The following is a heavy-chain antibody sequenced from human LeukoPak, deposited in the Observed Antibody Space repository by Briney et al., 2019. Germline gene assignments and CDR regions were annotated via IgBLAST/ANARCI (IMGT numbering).Heavy chain of an antibody. CDR1: GFTFSSYA. V-gene: IGHV3-23*01. CDR3: AKDKRVGATWNFDY. D-gene: IGHD1-26*01. CDR2: ISGSGDST. Sequence: GGSLRLSCAASGFTFSSYAMSWVRQAPGKGLEWVSAISGSGDSTYYGDSVKGRFTISRDNSKNTLYLQMNSLRAEDTAVYYCAKDKRVGATWNFDYWGQGTLVTVSS. J-gene: IGHJ4*02.